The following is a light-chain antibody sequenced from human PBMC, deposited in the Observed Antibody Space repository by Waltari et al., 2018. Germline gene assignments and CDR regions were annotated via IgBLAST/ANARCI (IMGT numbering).Light chain of an antibody. CDR1: QTITGSW. CDR2: GAS. Sequence: EIVLTKSPGTLSVSTGERVTVSCRASQTITGSWLTWYHQKPGQAPRLLIYGASNRAPGIPDRFSGSGSGTDFTLTISRLEPEDSAVYYCQQYDGSVVTFGGGTKVEIK. V-gene: IGKV3-20*01. CDR3: QQYDGSVVT. J-gene: IGKJ4*01.